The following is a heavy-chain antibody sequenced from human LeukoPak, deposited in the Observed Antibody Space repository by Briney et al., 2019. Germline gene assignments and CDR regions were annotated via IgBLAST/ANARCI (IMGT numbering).Heavy chain of an antibody. CDR2: INHSGST. D-gene: IGHD3-22*01. CDR3: ARAVEFYYYDSSGYSGYYFDY. J-gene: IGHJ4*02. V-gene: IGHV4-34*01. CDR1: GGSFSGYY. Sequence: SETLSLTCAVYGGSFSGYYWSWIRQPPGKGLEWIGEINHSGSTNYNPSLKSRVTISVDTSKNQFSLKLSSVTAADTAVYYCARAVEFYYYDSSGYSGYYFDYWGQGTLVTVSS.